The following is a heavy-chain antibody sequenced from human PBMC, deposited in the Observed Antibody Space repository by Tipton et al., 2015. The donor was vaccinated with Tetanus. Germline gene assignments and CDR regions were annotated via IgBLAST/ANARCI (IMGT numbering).Heavy chain of an antibody. CDR2: IYESGDT. CDR3: ARHQSGYFTPFDY. J-gene: IGHJ4*02. V-gene: IGHV4-39*01. D-gene: IGHD3-3*01. Sequence: TLSLTCTVSGGSISSGAYYWGWIRQPPGKGLEWIGGIYESGDTYYIPSLKSRVTISVDTSKNQFSLNLNSMAAADTGVYYCARHQSGYFTPFDYWGQGNLVTVSS. CDR1: GGSISSGAYY.